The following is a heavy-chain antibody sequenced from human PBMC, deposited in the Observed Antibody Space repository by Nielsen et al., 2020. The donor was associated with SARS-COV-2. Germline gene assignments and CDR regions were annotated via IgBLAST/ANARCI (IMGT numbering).Heavy chain of an antibody. CDR2: ISAYNGNT. D-gene: IGHD2-8*01. J-gene: IGHJ6*02. CDR1: GGTFSSYA. V-gene: IGHV1-18*01. Sequence: VKVSCKASGGTFSSYAISWVRQAPGQGLEWMGWISAYNGNTNYAQKLQGRVTMTTDTSTSTAYMELRSLRSDDTAVYYCARDLGDLLVLMVYATYYYYGMDVWGQGTTVTVSS. CDR3: ARDLGDLLVLMVYATYYYYGMDV.